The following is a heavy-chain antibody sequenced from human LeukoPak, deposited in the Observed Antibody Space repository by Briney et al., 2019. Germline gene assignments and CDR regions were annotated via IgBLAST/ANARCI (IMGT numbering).Heavy chain of an antibody. D-gene: IGHD6-13*01. Sequence: GRSLRLSCAASGFTFDDYAMHWVRQAPGKGLEWVSSISSSSSYIYYADSVKGRFTISRDNAKNSLYLQMNSLRAEDTAVYYCARSRSGIAATGTGFDPWGQGTLVTVSS. CDR1: GFTFDDYA. J-gene: IGHJ5*02. CDR2: ISSSSSYI. V-gene: IGHV3-21*01. CDR3: ARSRSGIAATGTGFDP.